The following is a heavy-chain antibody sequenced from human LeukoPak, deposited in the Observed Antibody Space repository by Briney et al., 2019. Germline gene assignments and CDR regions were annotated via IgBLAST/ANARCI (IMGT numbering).Heavy chain of an antibody. CDR1: GFTFSSYS. V-gene: IGHV3-21*01. D-gene: IGHD3-22*01. CDR2: ISSSSSYI. Sequence: GGSLRLSCATSGFTFSSYSMNWVRQAPGKGLEGVSCISSSSSYIYYTDSVKGRFTISRDNAKNSLTLQMNSLRAEDTAVYYCARDLKYYDSSGFDYWGQGTLVTVSS. J-gene: IGHJ4*02. CDR3: ARDLKYYDSSGFDY.